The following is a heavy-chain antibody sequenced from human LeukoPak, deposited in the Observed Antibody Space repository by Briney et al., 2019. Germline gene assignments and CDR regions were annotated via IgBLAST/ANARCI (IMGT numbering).Heavy chain of an antibody. J-gene: IGHJ4*02. CDR2: IKQDGSKK. D-gene: IGHD3-3*01. Sequence: GGSLRLSCAASGFTFSSYWMSRVRQAPGKGLEWVANIKQDGSKKYYVDSVKGRFTISRDNAKNSLYLQMNSLRAEDTAVYYCARDGSPEIFGVVPGFDYWGQGTLVTVSS. CDR3: ARDGSPEIFGVVPGFDY. CDR1: GFTFSSYW. V-gene: IGHV3-7*01.